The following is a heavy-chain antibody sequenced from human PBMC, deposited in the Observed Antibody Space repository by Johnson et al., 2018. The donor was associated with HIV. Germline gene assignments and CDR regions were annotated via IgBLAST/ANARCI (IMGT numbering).Heavy chain of an antibody. V-gene: IGHV3-15*01. CDR1: GFTFSNAW. CDR2: IKSKTDGGTT. Sequence: VQLVESGGGLVQPGGSLRLSCAASGFTFSNAWMSWVRQAPGKGLEWVGRIKSKTDGGTTDYAAPVKGRFTISRDDSKNTLYLQMNSLKTEDTAVYYCTTKTTVVTLGFDIWGQGTMVTVFS. CDR3: TTKTTVVTLGFDI. J-gene: IGHJ3*02. D-gene: IGHD4-23*01.